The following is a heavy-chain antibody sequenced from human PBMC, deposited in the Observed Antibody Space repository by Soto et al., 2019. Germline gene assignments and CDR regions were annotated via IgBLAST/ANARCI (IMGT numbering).Heavy chain of an antibody. Sequence: SETLSLTCTVSGGSISSGGYYWCWIRHHPGKGLEWIGYIYYSGSTYYNPSLKSRVTISVDTSKNQFSLKLSSVTAADTAVYYCARDYYYDSSGYYKTRAAFDIWGQGTMVTVSS. CDR2: IYYSGST. V-gene: IGHV4-31*03. J-gene: IGHJ3*02. CDR3: ARDYYYDSSGYYKTRAAFDI. D-gene: IGHD3-22*01. CDR1: GGSISSGGYY.